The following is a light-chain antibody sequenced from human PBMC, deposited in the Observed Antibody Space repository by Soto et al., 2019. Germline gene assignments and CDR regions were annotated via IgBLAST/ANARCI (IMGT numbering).Light chain of an antibody. CDR3: QQYDNWPPTT. CDR1: QSVNSN. CDR2: GAS. Sequence: EIVMTQSPATLSVSAGERATLSCRASQSVNSNLAWYQQKPGQAPRLLIYGASTRATGIPARFSGSGSGTDFTLTISSLQSEDFAVYYCQQYDNWPPTTFGGGTKVDIK. V-gene: IGKV3-15*01. J-gene: IGKJ4*01.